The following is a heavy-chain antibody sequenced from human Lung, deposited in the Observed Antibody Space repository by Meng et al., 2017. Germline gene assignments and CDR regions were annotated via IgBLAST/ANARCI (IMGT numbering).Heavy chain of an antibody. CDR1: GGSFSGYY. V-gene: IGHV4-34*01. J-gene: IGHJ2*01. CDR3: ARPKQANWYFDL. D-gene: IGHD1/OR15-1a*01. Sequence: QIRHVGAGMFKPSDPLALTCPVYGGSFSGYYWDWIRQPPGKGLEWIGEINHSGSTNYNPSLKSRVTISVDTSKNQFSLKLSSVTAADTAVYYCARPKQANWYFDLWGRGTLAPSPQ. CDR2: INHSGST.